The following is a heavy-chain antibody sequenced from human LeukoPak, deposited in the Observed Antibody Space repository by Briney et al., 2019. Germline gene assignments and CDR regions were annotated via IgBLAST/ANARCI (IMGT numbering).Heavy chain of an antibody. Sequence: ASVKVSCKASGYTFTSYAMHWVRQAPGQRLEWMGWINAGNGNAKYSQKFQGRVTITRDTSGSTAYMELSSLRSEDTAVYYCARDRGATIVPARWFDPWGQGTLVTVSS. J-gene: IGHJ5*02. CDR2: INAGNGNA. CDR1: GYTFTSYA. V-gene: IGHV1-3*01. CDR3: ARDRGATIVPARWFDP. D-gene: IGHD2-2*01.